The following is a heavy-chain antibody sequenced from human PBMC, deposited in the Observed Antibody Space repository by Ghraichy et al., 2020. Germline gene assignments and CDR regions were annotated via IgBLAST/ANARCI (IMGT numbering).Heavy chain of an antibody. CDR3: ARNPGSGCFARYYYDMDD. CDR2: INPSGGGT. CDR1: GYKFTNYY. V-gene: IGHV1-46*01. J-gene: IGHJ6*02. Sequence: ASVKVSCRTSGYKFTNYYMHWVRQAPGQGLEWMGIINPSGGGTTYAQKFQGRVTMTRDTSTSTVYMELSSLRSEDTALYYCARNPGSGCFARYYYDMDDWGQGTTVTVSS. D-gene: IGHD3-10*01.